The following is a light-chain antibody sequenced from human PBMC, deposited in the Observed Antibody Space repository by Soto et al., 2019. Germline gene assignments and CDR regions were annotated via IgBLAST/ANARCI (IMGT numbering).Light chain of an antibody. J-gene: IGKJ3*01. V-gene: IGKV3-15*01. Sequence: EIVMTQSPATLSVSPGERATLSCRASQSVSSNLVWYQQKPGQAPRLLIYGASTGATGIPARFSGSGSGTEFTLTISSLQSEDFAVYYCQQYNNWHTFGPGTKVDIK. CDR2: GAS. CDR1: QSVSSN. CDR3: QQYNNWHT.